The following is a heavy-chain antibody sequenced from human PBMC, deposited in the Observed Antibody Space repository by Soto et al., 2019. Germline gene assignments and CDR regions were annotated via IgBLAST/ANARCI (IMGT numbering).Heavy chain of an antibody. Sequence: WTWIRQHPGKRLEWIGDNYYSGLTYYNPSLKSRVTISLDTSKNQFSLKLSSVTAADTAVYYCARGSSIAGLYYGMDVWGQGTTVTVSS. CDR3: ARGSSIAGLYYGMDV. CDR2: NYYSGLT. V-gene: IGHV4-31*02. J-gene: IGHJ6*02. D-gene: IGHD6-6*01.